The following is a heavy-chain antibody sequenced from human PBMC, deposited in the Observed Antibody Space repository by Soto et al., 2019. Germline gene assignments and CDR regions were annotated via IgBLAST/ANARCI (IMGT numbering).Heavy chain of an antibody. CDR2: MNLNSGNT. Sequence: QVQLVQSGAEVKKPGASVKVSCKASGYTFTSYDINWGGQPTGKGLDGRGWMNLNSGNTGYAQKFQGRVTMTRNTSISTAYMELSSLRSEDTAVYYCATNYGDYADGYYYYYMDVWGKGTTVTVSS. CDR3: ATNYGDYADGYYYYYMDV. J-gene: IGHJ6*03. D-gene: IGHD4-17*01. CDR1: GYTFTSYD. V-gene: IGHV1-8*01.